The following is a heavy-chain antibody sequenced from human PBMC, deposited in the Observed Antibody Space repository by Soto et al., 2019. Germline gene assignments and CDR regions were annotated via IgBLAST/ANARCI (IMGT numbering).Heavy chain of an antibody. CDR2: TFVTGAT. Sequence: QVQLQESGPGLVKSSETLSLICFVSGEALGSGQSYWNWIRQAPGKGLEWIGQTFVTGATKYSASRKSGVTMSVDTSKSQISLPLTSVTAADSATYFCARGRSDSAGSSFGRRMDVWGQGTTVTVSS. V-gene: IGHV4-61*01. CDR1: GEALGSGQSY. J-gene: IGHJ6*02. CDR3: ARGRSDSAGSSFGRRMDV. D-gene: IGHD3-10*01.